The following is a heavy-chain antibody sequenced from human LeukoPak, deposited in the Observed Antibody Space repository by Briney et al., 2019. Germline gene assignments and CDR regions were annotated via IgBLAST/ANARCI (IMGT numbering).Heavy chain of an antibody. CDR2: ISRNGGST. CDR1: GFTFSSFA. D-gene: IGHD2/OR15-2a*01. J-gene: IGHJ4*02. V-gene: IGHV3-64D*09. Sequence: GGSLRLSCSASGFTFSSFAMHWVRQAPGKGLEYVAAISRNGGSTYYADSVKGRFTISRDNSKSTLYLQMSSLRAEDTAVYLCVRDLRSDFMGVLSRYLSYWGQGTLVTVSS. CDR3: VRDLRSDFMGVLSRYLSY.